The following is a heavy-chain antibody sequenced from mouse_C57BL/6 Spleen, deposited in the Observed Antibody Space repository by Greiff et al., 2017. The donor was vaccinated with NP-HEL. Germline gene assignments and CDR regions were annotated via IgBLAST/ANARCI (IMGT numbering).Heavy chain of an antibody. CDR3: TGGNYEDAMDY. CDR2: ISSGGDYT. V-gene: IGHV5-9-1*02. Sequence: EVMLVESGEGLVKPGGSLKLSCAASGFTFSSYAMSWVRQTPEKRLEWVAYISSGGDYTYYADTVKGRFPISRDNARNTLYLQMSSLKSEDTAMYYCTGGNYEDAMDYWGQGTSVTVSS. D-gene: IGHD2-1*01. CDR1: GFTFSSYA. J-gene: IGHJ4*01.